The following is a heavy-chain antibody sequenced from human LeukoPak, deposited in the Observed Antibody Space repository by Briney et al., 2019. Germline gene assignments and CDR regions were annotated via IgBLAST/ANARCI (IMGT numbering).Heavy chain of an antibody. J-gene: IGHJ3*02. Sequence: SVKVSCKASGGTFSSYAISWVRQAPGQGLEWMGGIIPIFGTANYAQKFQGRVTITADESTSTAYMELSSLRSEDTAVYYCARSDYGRNDAFDIWGQGTMVTVSS. CDR2: IIPIFGTA. CDR3: ARSDYGRNDAFDI. CDR1: GGTFSSYA. V-gene: IGHV1-69*13. D-gene: IGHD4-17*01.